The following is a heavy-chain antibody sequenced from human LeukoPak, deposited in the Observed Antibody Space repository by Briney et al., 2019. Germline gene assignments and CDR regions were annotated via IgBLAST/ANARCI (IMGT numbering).Heavy chain of an antibody. V-gene: IGHV3-53*01. J-gene: IGHJ4*02. CDR3: AKDYRGPSRDFDY. CDR2: IYNDGRT. CDR1: GFIVNNKY. D-gene: IGHD3-16*02. Sequence: HTGGSLRLSCAASGFIVNNKYMTWVRQAPGKGLEWVSLIYNDGRTYYADSVKGRCTISRDNSKNTLYLQMNSLRAEDTAVYYCAKDYRGPSRDFDYWGQGTLVTVSS.